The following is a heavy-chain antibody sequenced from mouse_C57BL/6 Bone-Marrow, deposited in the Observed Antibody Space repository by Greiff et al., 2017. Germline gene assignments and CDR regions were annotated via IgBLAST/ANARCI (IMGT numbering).Heavy chain of an antibody. Sequence: VKLMESGPELVRPGASVKLSCKASGYTFTDYYINWVKQRPGQGLEWIARIYPGSGNTYYNEKFKGKATLTAEKSSSTACMQLSSLTSYASAVECGARWASMDYWCQGTSVTVS. CDR1: GYTFTDYY. J-gene: IGHJ4*01. V-gene: IGHV1-76*01. CDR3: ARWASMDY. CDR2: IYPGSGNT.